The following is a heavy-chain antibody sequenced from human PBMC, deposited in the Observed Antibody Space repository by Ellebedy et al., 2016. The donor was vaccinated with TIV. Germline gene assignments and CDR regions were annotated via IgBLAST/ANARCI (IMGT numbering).Heavy chain of an antibody. CDR1: GGTFNKYA. Sequence: AASVKVSCKASGGTFNKYAINWVRQAPGQGLEWMGASIPIFGTANYAQQFQGRVTITADESTSTAYMELSSLRSDDTAIYYCARGVVSAAGPNSYGLDVWGQGTTVTVSS. J-gene: IGHJ6*02. D-gene: IGHD6-13*01. CDR3: ARGVVSAAGPNSYGLDV. V-gene: IGHV1-69*13. CDR2: SIPIFGTA.